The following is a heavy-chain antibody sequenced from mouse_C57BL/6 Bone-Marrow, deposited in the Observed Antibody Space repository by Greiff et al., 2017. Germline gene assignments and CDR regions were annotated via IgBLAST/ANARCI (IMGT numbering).Heavy chain of an antibody. Sequence: QVQLQQSGAELARPGASVKLSCKASGYTFTSYGISWVKQRTGQGLEWIGEIYPRSGNTYYNEKFKGKATLTADKSSSTAYMELRSLISEDSAVYFCARDYGSSWNFDYWGQGTTLTVSS. CDR1: GYTFTSYG. CDR2: IYPRSGNT. J-gene: IGHJ2*01. V-gene: IGHV1-81*01. D-gene: IGHD1-1*01. CDR3: ARDYGSSWNFDY.